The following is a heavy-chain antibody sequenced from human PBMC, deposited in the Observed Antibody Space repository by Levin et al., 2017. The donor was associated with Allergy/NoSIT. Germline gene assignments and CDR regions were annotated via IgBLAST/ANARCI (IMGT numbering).Heavy chain of an antibody. CDR2: INHSGST. J-gene: IGHJ4*02. Sequence: SETLSLTCAVYGGSFSGYYWSWIRQPPGKGLEWIGEINHSGSTNYNPSLKSRVTISVDTSKNQFSLKLSSVTAADTAVYYCARRKTYPRLIVVVPAARPFDYWGQGTLVTVSS. V-gene: IGHV4-34*01. CDR3: ARRKTYPRLIVVVPAARPFDY. CDR1: GGSFSGYY. D-gene: IGHD2-2*01.